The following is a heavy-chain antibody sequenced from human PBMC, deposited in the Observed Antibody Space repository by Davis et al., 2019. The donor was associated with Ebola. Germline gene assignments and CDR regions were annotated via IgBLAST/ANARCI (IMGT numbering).Heavy chain of an antibody. CDR3: ARGGIAARYYYYYGMDV. D-gene: IGHD6-6*01. CDR1: GFTFSSYG. Sequence: GESLKISCAASGFTFSSYGMHWVRQAPGKGLEWVAVIWYDGSNKYYADSVKGRFTISRDNSKNTLYLQMNSLRAEDTAVYYCARGGIAARYYYYYGMDVWGQGTTVTVSS. V-gene: IGHV3-33*01. J-gene: IGHJ6*02. CDR2: IWYDGSNK.